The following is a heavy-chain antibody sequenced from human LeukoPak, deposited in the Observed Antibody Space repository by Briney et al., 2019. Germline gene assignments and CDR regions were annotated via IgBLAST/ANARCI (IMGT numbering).Heavy chain of an antibody. J-gene: IGHJ4*02. D-gene: IGHD6-19*01. V-gene: IGHV3-7*01. CDR3: ARDRVAVAASDY. CDR1: AFTFSRYW. Sequence: PGGSLRLSCAASAFTFSRYWMTWVRQAPGKGLEWVANIKEDGNGQYYVDSVKGRFTISRDNAKNSLYLQMNSLRAEDTAVYYCARDRVAVAASDYWGQGTLVTVSS. CDR2: IKEDGNGQ.